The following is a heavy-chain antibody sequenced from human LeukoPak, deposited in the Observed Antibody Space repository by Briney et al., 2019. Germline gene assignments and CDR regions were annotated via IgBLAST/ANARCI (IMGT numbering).Heavy chain of an antibody. J-gene: IGHJ6*02. CDR1: GGTFSSYA. Sequence: SVKVSCKASGGTFSSYAISWVRQAPGQGLEWMGRIIPILGIANYAQKFQGRVTITADKSTSTAYMELSSLRSEDTAVYYCAGGYCSSTSCYVHFMDVWGQGTTVTVSS. CDR2: IIPILGIA. D-gene: IGHD2-2*01. CDR3: AGGYCSSTSCYVHFMDV. V-gene: IGHV1-69*04.